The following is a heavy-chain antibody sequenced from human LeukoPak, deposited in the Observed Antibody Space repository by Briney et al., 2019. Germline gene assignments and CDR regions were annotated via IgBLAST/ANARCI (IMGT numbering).Heavy chain of an antibody. CDR1: GFTFSSYS. V-gene: IGHV3-21*01. D-gene: IGHD5-12*01. CDR3: ARGGGRYSGYKDY. J-gene: IGHJ4*02. CDR2: ISSSSSYI. Sequence: PGGSLRLSCAASGFTFSSYSMNWVRQAPGKGLEWVSSISSSSSYIYYADSVKGRFTISRDNAKNSLYLQMNSLRAEDTAVYDCARGGGRYSGYKDYWGQGTLVTVSS.